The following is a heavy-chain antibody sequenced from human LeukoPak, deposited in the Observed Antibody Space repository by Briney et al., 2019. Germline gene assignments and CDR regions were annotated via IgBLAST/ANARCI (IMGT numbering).Heavy chain of an antibody. J-gene: IGHJ6*03. Sequence: GGSLRLSCAASGFTFSSYAMSWVRQAPGKGLEWVSAISGSGGSTYYADSVKGRFTISRDNSKDTLYLQMNSLRAEDTAVYYCAKDLYHYYYMDVWGKGTTVTVSS. CDR1: GFTFSSYA. V-gene: IGHV3-23*01. CDR3: AKDLYHYYYMDV. CDR2: ISGSGGST.